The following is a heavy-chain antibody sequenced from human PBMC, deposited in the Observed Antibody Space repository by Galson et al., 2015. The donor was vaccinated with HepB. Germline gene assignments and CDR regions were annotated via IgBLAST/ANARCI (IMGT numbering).Heavy chain of an antibody. CDR2: IKQDGSEK. V-gene: IGHV3-7*04. J-gene: IGHJ6*03. D-gene: IGHD3-10*01. Sequence: SLRLSCAASGFTFSSYWMSWVRQAPGKGLEWVANIKQDGSEKYYVDSVKGRFTISRDNAKNSLYLQMNSLRAEDTAVYYCARGSYGSFPNGPYSYYYYYYKDVWGKGTTVTVSS. CDR3: ARGSYGSFPNGPYSYYYYYYKDV. CDR1: GFTFSSYW.